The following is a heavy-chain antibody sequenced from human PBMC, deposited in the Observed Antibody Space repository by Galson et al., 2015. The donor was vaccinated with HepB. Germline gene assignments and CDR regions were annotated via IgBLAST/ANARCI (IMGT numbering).Heavy chain of an antibody. CDR3: ARYYWADSYYMDV. CDR2: IKKDRSDT. V-gene: IGHV3-7*01. CDR1: GFPFFTYA. D-gene: IGHD3-10*01. J-gene: IGHJ6*03. Sequence: SLRLSCAASGFPFFTYAMIWVRQAPGKGLEWVANIKKDRSDTYYVDSVKGRFTISRDNAKNSLLLHMNSLNAEDTAVYYCARYYWADSYYMDVWGKGTTVTVSS.